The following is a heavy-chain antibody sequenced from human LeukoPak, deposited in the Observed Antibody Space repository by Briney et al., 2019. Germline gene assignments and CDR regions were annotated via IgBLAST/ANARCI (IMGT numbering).Heavy chain of an antibody. V-gene: IGHV3-21*01. D-gene: IGHD2-21*01. J-gene: IGHJ3*02. CDR3: ARGGSGDIFDI. CDR2: ISSSSSYI. Sequence: PGGSLRHACAASGFTFSSYSMNWVRQAPGKGLEWVSSISSSSSYIYYADSVKGRFTISRDNAKNSLYLQMNSLRAEDTAVYYCARGGSGDIFDIWGQGTMVTVSS. CDR1: GFTFSSYS.